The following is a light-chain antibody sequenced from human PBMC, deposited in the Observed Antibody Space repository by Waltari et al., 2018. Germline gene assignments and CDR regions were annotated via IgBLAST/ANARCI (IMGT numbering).Light chain of an antibody. Sequence: EIVLTQSPAILSFSPGERATLSCRTSQSVGPYLAWYQQRPGQSPRLLIYDASYRATGIPARFSGSGSETDFTLTISSLQPEDFAVYYCQQRRNWPLTFGGGTRVEI. J-gene: IGKJ4*01. CDR3: QQRRNWPLT. CDR2: DAS. V-gene: IGKV3-11*01. CDR1: QSVGPY.